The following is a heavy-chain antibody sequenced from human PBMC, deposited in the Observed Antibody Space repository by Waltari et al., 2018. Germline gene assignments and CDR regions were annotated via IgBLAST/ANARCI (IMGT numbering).Heavy chain of an antibody. CDR3: ANPHHYYDIWSGYYGDDAFDI. J-gene: IGHJ3*02. Sequence: EVQLVESGGGLVQPGGSLILSCAASVFTFSSYAMSWVRTAPGKVLEWVSAISGSGGSTYYADSVKGRFTISRDNSKNTLYLQMNSLRAEDTAVYYCANPHHYYDIWSGYYGDDAFDIWGQGTMVTVSS. CDR2: ISGSGGST. D-gene: IGHD3-3*01. V-gene: IGHV3-23*04. CDR1: VFTFSSYA.